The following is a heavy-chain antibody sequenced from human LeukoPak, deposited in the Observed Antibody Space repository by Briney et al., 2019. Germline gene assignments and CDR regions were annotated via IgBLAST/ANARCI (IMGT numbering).Heavy chain of an antibody. CDR3: ARHPVGYSYGPRFDY. V-gene: IGHV1-2*02. J-gene: IGHJ4*02. CDR2: INPNSGGT. CDR1: GYTFTSYY. D-gene: IGHD5-18*01. Sequence: GASVKVSCKASGYTFTSYYMHWVRQAPGQGLERMGWINPNSGGTNYAQKFQGRVTMTRDTSISTAYMELSRLRSDDTAVYYCARHPVGYSYGPRFDYWGQGTLVTVSS.